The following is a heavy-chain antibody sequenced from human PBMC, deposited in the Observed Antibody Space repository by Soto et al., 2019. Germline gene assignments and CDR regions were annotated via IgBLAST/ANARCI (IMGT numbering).Heavy chain of an antibody. V-gene: IGHV3-30-3*01. J-gene: IGHJ6*02. CDR1: GFTISSYA. CDR2: ISYDGNNK. D-gene: IGHD5-18*01. Sequence: QVQLVESGGGVVQPGRSLRLSCTASGFTISSYAMHLVRQAPGKGLEWVAVISYDGNNKNYADSVKGRFTISRDNSKNTLYVQMNSLRGDDTAVYYCAREIRPWFVGGGMDVWGQGTTVTVSS. CDR3: AREIRPWFVGGGMDV.